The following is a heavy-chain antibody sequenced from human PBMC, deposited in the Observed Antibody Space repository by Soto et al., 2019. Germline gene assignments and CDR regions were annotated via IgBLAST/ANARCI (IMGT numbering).Heavy chain of an antibody. V-gene: IGHV3-30*18. CDR1: GFTFSSYG. CDR3: AKAQPDYATVTTAISY. D-gene: IGHD4-17*01. J-gene: IGHJ4*02. CDR2: ISYDGSNK. Sequence: QVQLVESGGGVVQPGRSLRLSCAASGFTFSSYGMHWVRQAPGKGLEWVAVISYDGSNKYYADSVKGRFTISRDNSKNTLYLRMNSLRAEDTAVYYCAKAQPDYATVTTAISYWGQGTLVTVSS.